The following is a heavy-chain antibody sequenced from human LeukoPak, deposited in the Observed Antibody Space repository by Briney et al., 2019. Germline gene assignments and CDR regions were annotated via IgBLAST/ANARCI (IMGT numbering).Heavy chain of an antibody. CDR1: GFTFSSYN. CDR3: ARDGSYDKDHVFDI. Sequence: GGSLRLSCAASGFTFSSYNMNWVRQAPGKGLEWVSSIRSSNSYIYYADSVKGRFTISRDNAKNSLYLQMNSLRAEDTAVYYCARDGSYDKDHVFDIWGQGTMVAVSS. J-gene: IGHJ3*02. D-gene: IGHD3-16*01. V-gene: IGHV3-21*01. CDR2: IRSSNSYI.